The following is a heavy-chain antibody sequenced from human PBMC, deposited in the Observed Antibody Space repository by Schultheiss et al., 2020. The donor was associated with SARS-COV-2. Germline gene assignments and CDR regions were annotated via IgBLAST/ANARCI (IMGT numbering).Heavy chain of an antibody. D-gene: IGHD2-2*01. CDR1: GGSIGSSSYY. CDR2: IYYSGST. V-gene: IGHV4-39*01. Sequence: SETLSLTCTVSGGSIGSSSYYWGWIRQPPGKGLEWIGSIYYSGSTYYNPSLKSRVTISVDTSKNQFSLKLSSVTAADTAVYYCASEEPAASFDYWGQGTLVTVSS. CDR3: ASEEPAASFDY. J-gene: IGHJ4*02.